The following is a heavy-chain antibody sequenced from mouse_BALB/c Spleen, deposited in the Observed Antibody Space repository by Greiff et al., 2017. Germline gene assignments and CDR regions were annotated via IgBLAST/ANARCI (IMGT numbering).Heavy chain of an antibody. CDR1: GYSITSGYY. CDR3: ANWDLYYFDY. V-gene: IGHV3-6*02. J-gene: IGHJ2*01. Sequence: EVQLQESGPGLVKPSQSLSLTCSVTGYSITSGYYWNWIRQFPGNKLEWMGYISYDGSNNYNPSLKNRISITRDTSKNQFFLKLNSVTTEDTATYYCANWDLYYFDYWGQGTTLTVSS. D-gene: IGHD4-1*01. CDR2: ISYDGSN.